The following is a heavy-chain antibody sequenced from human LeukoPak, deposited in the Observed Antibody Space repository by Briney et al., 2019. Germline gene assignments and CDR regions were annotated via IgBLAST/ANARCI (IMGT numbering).Heavy chain of an antibody. V-gene: IGHV1-2*06. J-gene: IGHJ4*02. Sequence: ASVKVSCKASGYTFTGHFIHWVRQAPGQGPEWMGRINPNSGGTNYAQEFQGRVTMTRDTSISTAYMELSSLRSEDTAVYYCARGGASGRWYYYDSSGPENRYDYWGQGTLVTVSS. CDR2: INPNSGGT. D-gene: IGHD3-22*01. CDR3: ARGGASGRWYYYDSSGPENRYDY. CDR1: GYTFTGHF.